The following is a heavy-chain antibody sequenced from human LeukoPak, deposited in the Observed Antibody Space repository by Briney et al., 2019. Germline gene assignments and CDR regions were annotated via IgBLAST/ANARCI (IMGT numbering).Heavy chain of an antibody. Sequence: GGSLRLSCAASGFTFSSYGMHWVRQAPGKGLEWVAFIRYDGSNKYYADSVKGRFTISRDNSKNTLYLQMNSLRAEDTAVYYCAKDRLITFTRPTWGQGTLVTVSS. CDR2: IRYDGSNK. V-gene: IGHV3-30*02. D-gene: IGHD3-16*01. CDR1: GFTFSSYG. CDR3: AKDRLITFTRPT. J-gene: IGHJ5*02.